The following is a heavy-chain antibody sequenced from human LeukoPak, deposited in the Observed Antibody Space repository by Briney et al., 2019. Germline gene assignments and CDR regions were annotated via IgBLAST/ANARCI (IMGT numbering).Heavy chain of an antibody. Sequence: GGSLRLSCAASGFTFSSYSMNWVRQAPGKGLEWVSSNSSSSSYIYYADSVKGRFTISRDNAKNSLYLQMNSLRAEDTAVYYCASQIHYDILTGTVDYWGQGTLVTVSS. CDR1: GFTFSSYS. D-gene: IGHD3-9*01. V-gene: IGHV3-21*01. J-gene: IGHJ4*02. CDR2: NSSSSSYI. CDR3: ASQIHYDILTGTVDY.